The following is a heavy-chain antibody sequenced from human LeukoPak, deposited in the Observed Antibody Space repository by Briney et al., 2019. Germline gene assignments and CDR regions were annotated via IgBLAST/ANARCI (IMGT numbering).Heavy chain of an antibody. CDR3: ASFPRGWLQLAHYFDY. Sequence: SETLSLTCTVSGGSISSSSYYWGWIRQPPGKGLEWIGSIYYSGSTCYNPSLKSRVTISVDTSKNQSSLKLSSVTAADTAVYYCASFPRGWLQLAHYFDYWGQGTLVTVSS. D-gene: IGHD5-24*01. CDR1: GGSISSSSYY. CDR2: IYYSGST. J-gene: IGHJ4*02. V-gene: IGHV4-39*01.